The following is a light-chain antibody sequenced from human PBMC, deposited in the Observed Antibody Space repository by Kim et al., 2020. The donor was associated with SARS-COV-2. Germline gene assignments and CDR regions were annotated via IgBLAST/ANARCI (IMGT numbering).Light chain of an antibody. J-gene: IGLJ1*01. CDR3: SSYAGSNTYV. V-gene: IGLV2-8*01. CDR1: SSDVGGYNL. Sequence: GQEVTISCTGTSSDVGGYNLVSWLQQHPGKAPKVMIYEVTKRPSGVPDRFSGSKSGNTASLTVSGLQAEDEADYYCSSYAGSNTYVFGSGTKVTVL. CDR2: EVT.